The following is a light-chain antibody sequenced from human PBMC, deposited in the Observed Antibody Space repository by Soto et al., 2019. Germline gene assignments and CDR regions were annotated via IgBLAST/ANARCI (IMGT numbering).Light chain of an antibody. CDR3: CSYVGSDSSFV. V-gene: IGLV2-11*01. J-gene: IGLJ1*01. CDR1: SNDVGGYNF. Sequence: QSALTQPRSVSGSPGQSVTISCTGTSNDVGGYNFVSWYQQHPGKVPKLIIYDVSIRPSGVPDRFSGSKSGITASLTISGLQAEDEADYYCCSYVGSDSSFVFGSGTKVTVL. CDR2: DVS.